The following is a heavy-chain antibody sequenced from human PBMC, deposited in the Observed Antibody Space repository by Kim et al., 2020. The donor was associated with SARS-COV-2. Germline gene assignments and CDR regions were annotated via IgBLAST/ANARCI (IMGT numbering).Heavy chain of an antibody. Sequence: TSCTPSLHSRVTLSVDTSKNQFSLKLSSVTAADTALYFCSYGSSWYGTDFWGQGTLVTVSS. J-gene: IGHJ4*02. D-gene: IGHD6-13*01. CDR3: SYGSSWYGTDF. CDR2: T. V-gene: IGHV4-39*07.